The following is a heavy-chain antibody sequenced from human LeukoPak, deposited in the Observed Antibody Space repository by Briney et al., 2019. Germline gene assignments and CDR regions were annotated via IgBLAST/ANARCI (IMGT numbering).Heavy chain of an antibody. J-gene: IGHJ6*02. D-gene: IGHD3-3*01. CDR2: ISYDGSNK. CDR1: GFTFSSHG. Sequence: GRSLRLSCAASGFTFSSHGMHWVRQAPGKGLEWVAVISYDGSNKYYADSVKGRFTISRDNSKNTLYLQMNSLRAEDTAVYYCAKDKTYEPNSDYYYYGMDVWGQGTTVTVSS. V-gene: IGHV3-33*05. CDR3: AKDKTYEPNSDYYYYGMDV.